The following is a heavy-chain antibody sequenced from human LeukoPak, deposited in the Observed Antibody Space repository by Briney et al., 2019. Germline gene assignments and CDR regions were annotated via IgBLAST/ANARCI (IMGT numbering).Heavy chain of an antibody. CDR1: GFTFSSYA. J-gene: IGHJ4*02. Sequence: GGSLRLSCSASGFTFSSYAMHWVRQAPGKGLEYVSAISSNGGSTYCADSVRGRFTISKDSSKNTLYLQMNSLRAEDTAVYYCAKGGDRYHPDWGQGTLVTVSS. CDR3: AKGGDRYHPD. CDR2: ISSNGGST. D-gene: IGHD2-2*01. V-gene: IGHV3-64*04.